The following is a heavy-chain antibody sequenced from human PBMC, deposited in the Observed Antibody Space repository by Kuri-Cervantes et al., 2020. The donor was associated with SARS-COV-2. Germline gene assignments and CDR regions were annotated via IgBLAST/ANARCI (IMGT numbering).Heavy chain of an antibody. CDR3: ARGYSSGLRPYDAFDI. D-gene: IGHD6-19*01. V-gene: IGHV1-69*02. CDR2: IIPVLRVE. CDR1: GGTLSTYT. Sequence: SVKVSCKASGGTLSTYTVTWVRQAPGQGLEWMGRIIPVLRVENYAQKFQGRVTITADKSTNTAYMELSSLRSEDTAVYYCARGYSSGLRPYDAFDIWGQGTMVTVSS. J-gene: IGHJ3*02.